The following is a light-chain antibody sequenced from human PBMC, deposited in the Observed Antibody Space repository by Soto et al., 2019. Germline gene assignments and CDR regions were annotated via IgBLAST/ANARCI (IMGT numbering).Light chain of an antibody. V-gene: IGKV3-15*01. CDR2: DAS. J-gene: IGKJ5*01. Sequence: IGVTQSPAALSLYPGERATLSCRASQSVSSNLAWYQQKPGQAPRLLIYDASTRATGIPARFSGSGSGTEFTLTISSLQSEDFAVYYCQQYYDWPITFGQGTRLEIK. CDR3: QQYYDWPIT. CDR1: QSVSSN.